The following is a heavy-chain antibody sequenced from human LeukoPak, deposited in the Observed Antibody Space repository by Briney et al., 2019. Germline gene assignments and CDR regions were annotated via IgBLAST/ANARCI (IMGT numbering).Heavy chain of an antibody. CDR1: GGSISSGDYY. Sequence: PSQTLSLTCTVSGGSISSGDYYWSWIRQPPGKGLEWIGYIYYSGSTYYNPSLKSRVTISVDKSKNQFYLQLSSVTAADTAVYYCARDPYYYGSGSYYIGPVGMDVWGKGTTVTVSS. J-gene: IGHJ6*04. CDR3: ARDPYYYGSGSYYIGPVGMDV. V-gene: IGHV4-30-4*01. D-gene: IGHD3-10*01. CDR2: IYYSGST.